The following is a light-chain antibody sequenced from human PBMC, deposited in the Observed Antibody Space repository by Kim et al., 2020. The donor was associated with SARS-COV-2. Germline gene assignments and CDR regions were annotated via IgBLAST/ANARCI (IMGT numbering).Light chain of an antibody. V-gene: IGKV3-20*01. CDR3: QQYGSSPLYT. Sequence: SPAARATLACRASQSVTTMFLSWYQQKPGQAPRLLIYGASNRAIGIPDRFSGSGSGTDFTLTISRLEPEDFAVYYCQQYGSSPLYTFGQGTKLEI. CDR2: GAS. J-gene: IGKJ2*01. CDR1: QSVTTMF.